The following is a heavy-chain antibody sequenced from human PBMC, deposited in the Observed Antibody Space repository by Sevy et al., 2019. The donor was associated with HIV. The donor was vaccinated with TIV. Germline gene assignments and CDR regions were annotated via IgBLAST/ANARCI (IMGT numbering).Heavy chain of an antibody. CDR2: ISDVGNNK. Sequence: GGSLRLSCAASGFTFSTYAMYWVRQAPGKGLEWVAVISDVGNNKDYAHSVKGGFTVSRDNSKTTLYLQRNSLRADDTAVYYCAGHYYDSTGYYFPLDYWGQGTLVTVSS. CDR3: AGHYYDSTGYYFPLDY. D-gene: IGHD3-22*01. J-gene: IGHJ4*02. CDR1: GFTFSTYA. V-gene: IGHV3-30*04.